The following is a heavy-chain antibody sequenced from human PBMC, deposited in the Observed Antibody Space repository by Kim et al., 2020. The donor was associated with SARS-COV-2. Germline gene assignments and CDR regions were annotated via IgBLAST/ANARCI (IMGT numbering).Heavy chain of an antibody. CDR3: ARDEAP. Sequence: PSGGSTSYAQKFQGRVTMTRDTSTSTVYMELSSLRSEDTAVYYCARDEAPWGQGTLVTVSS. CDR2: PSGGST. V-gene: IGHV1-46*01. J-gene: IGHJ5*02.